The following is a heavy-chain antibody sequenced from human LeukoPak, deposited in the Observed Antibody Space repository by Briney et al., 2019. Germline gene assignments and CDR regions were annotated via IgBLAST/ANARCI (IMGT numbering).Heavy chain of an antibody. CDR1: GYTFTSYY. V-gene: IGHV1-46*01. Sequence: ALVKVSCKASGYTFTSYYMHWVRQAPGQGLEWMGIINPSGGSTSYAQKFQGRVTMTRDMSTSTVYMELSSLRSEDTAVYYCTRWGHGSSLVYYFDYWGQGTLDTVSS. CDR2: INPSGGST. D-gene: IGHD6-6*01. J-gene: IGHJ4*02. CDR3: TRWGHGSSLVYYFDY.